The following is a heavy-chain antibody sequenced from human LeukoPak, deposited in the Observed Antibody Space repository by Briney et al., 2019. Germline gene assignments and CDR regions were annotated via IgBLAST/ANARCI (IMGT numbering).Heavy chain of an antibody. CDR2: ISGSGGST. D-gene: IGHD6-13*01. J-gene: IGHJ6*04. V-gene: IGHV3-23*01. Sequence: GGSLRLSCAASGFTFSSYAMSGVRQAPGKGLEWGSAISGSGGSTYYADSVKGRFTISRDNSKNTLYLQMNSLRAEDTAVYYCAKDPSIAAAGYYYYGMDVWGKGTTVTVSS. CDR1: GFTFSSYA. CDR3: AKDPSIAAAGYYYYGMDV.